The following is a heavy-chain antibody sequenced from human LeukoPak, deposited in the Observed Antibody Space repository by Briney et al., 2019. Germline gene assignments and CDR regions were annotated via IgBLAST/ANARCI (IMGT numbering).Heavy chain of an antibody. Sequence: ASVKVSCKASGYTFTSYYMHWVRQAPGQGLEWMGIINPSGGSTSYAQKFQGRVTMTRDMSTSTVYMELSSLRSEDTAVYYCARDADRSSWRPLYYYYMDVWGKGTTVTVSS. D-gene: IGHD6-13*01. CDR3: ARDADRSSWRPLYYYYMDV. CDR2: INPSGGST. V-gene: IGHV1-46*01. J-gene: IGHJ6*03. CDR1: GYTFTSYY.